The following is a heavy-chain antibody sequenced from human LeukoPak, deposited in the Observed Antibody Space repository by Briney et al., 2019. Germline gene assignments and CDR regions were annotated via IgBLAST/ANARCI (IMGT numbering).Heavy chain of an antibody. CDR2: INHSGST. CDR1: GGSFSGYY. Sequence: PSETLSLTCAVYGGSFSGYYWSWLRQPPGKGLEWIGEINHSGSTNYNPSLKSRVTISVDTSKNQFSLKLNSVTAADTAVYYCARGIAAAGTGGAAFDYWGQGTLVTVSS. J-gene: IGHJ4*02. D-gene: IGHD6-13*01. CDR3: ARGIAAAGTGGAAFDY. V-gene: IGHV4-34*01.